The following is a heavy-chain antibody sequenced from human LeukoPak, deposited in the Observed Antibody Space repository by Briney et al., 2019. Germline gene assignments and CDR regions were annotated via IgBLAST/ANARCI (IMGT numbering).Heavy chain of an antibody. V-gene: IGHV1-18*01. D-gene: IGHD3-22*01. CDR1: GYTFTSYG. Sequence: ASVKVSCKASGYTFTSYGISWMRQAPGQGLEWMGWISAYNGNTNYAQKLQGRVTMTTDTSTSTAYMELRSLRSDDTAVYYCAREANDDSSGYYYFDYWGQGTLVTVSS. CDR2: ISAYNGNT. J-gene: IGHJ4*02. CDR3: AREANDDSSGYYYFDY.